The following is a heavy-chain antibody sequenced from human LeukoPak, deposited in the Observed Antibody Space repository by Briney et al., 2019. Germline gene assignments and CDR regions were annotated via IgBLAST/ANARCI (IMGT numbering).Heavy chain of an antibody. J-gene: IGHJ4*02. D-gene: IGHD6-13*01. CDR3: AKASHSGITGDFDY. V-gene: IGHV3-23*01. CDR2: ISGSGGST. CDR1: GFTFSSYA. Sequence: GGSLRLSCAASGFTFSSYAMSWVRQAPGKGLEWVSAISGSGGSTYYADSVKGRFTISRDNSKNTLYLQMNSPRAEDTAVYYCAKASHSGITGDFDYWGQGTLVTVSS.